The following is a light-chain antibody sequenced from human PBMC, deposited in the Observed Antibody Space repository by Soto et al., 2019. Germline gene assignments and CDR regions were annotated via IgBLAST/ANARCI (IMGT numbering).Light chain of an antibody. CDR2: AAS. J-gene: IGKJ1*01. CDR3: QQSYSTLGT. V-gene: IGKV1-39*01. CDR1: QSISSY. Sequence: DIQMTQSPSSLSTSVGDRVTITCRASQSISSYLNWYQQKPGKAPKIMIYAASSLQSGVPSRFSGSGSGTDFTLTISSLQPEDFATYYCQQSYSTLGTCGQGTKVDIK.